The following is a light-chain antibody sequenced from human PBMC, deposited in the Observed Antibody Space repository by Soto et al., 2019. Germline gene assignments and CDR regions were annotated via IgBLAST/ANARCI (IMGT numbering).Light chain of an antibody. V-gene: IGKV3-11*01. CDR1: QSVTSN. CDR3: QQRSNWPFVT. CDR2: GAS. J-gene: IGKJ5*01. Sequence: EIVMTHSPATLSVSPWERATLSCRASQSVTSNLAWYQQKPGQAPRLLIYGASNRATGIPARFSGSGSGTDFTLTISSLEPEDFAVYYCQQRSNWPFVTFGQGTRLEIK.